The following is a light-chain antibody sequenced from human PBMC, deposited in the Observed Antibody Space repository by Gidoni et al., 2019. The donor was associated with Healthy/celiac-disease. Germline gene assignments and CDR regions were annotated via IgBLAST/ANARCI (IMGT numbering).Light chain of an antibody. CDR2: DDS. CDR3: QVWDSSSDSVV. CDR1: NIGGKS. V-gene: IGLV3-21*02. Sequence: SYVLTQPPSVSVAPGPTGRITCGGNNIGGKSGHWYHKKPGQAPVLVVYDDSDRPSGIPERFSGSNSGNTATLTISRVEAGDEADYYCQVWDSSSDSVVFGGGTKLTVL. J-gene: IGLJ2*01.